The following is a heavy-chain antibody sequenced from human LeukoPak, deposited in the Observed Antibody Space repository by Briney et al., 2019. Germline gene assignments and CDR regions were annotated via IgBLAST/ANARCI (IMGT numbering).Heavy chain of an antibody. Sequence: GGSLRLSCAVSEFTFSDYYMSWIRQAPGKGLEWVSYISNSGTTIYYADSVKGRFTMSRDNAKNSLSLQMNSLRPEDTAVYYCARVNCGGDCRHYYYYYMDVWGKGTTVTISS. J-gene: IGHJ6*03. CDR1: EFTFSDYY. V-gene: IGHV3-11*04. D-gene: IGHD2-21*02. CDR3: ARVNCGGDCRHYYYYYMDV. CDR2: ISNSGTTI.